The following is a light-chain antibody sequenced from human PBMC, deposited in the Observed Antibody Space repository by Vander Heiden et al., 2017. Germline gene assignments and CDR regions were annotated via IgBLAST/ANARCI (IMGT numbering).Light chain of an antibody. CDR1: QSISSY. CDR3: QQSYSTPRT. CDR2: AAS. Sequence: EIQTTQFAFSLSASAVDRVTITCPASQSISSYLKWYQQTPGKAPKLLFYAASSLQSGVPSRFSGSGSGTYFTLTISILQPEYFATYYCQQSYSTPRTFGQGTKVEIK. J-gene: IGKJ1*01. V-gene: IGKV1-39*01.